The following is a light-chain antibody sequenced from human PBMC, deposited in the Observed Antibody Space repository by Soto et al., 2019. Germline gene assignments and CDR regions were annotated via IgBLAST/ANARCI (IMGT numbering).Light chain of an antibody. CDR2: GAS. J-gene: IGKJ2*01. CDR3: QQYGSSPYT. Sequence: EIVLTQSPGTLSLSPGDRATLSCRASQSVGDNYLAWYQQKPGQAPRLLIYGASSRATGIPDRFTGSGSGTDFTLTSSELEPEDFAVYYCQQYGSSPYTFVQGTKLEIK. V-gene: IGKV3-20*01. CDR1: QSVGDNY.